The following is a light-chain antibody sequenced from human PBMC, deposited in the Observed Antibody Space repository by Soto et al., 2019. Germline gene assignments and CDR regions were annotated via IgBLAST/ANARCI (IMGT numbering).Light chain of an antibody. Sequence: QSVLTQPASVSGTPGQSITISCTGSNSDVGIYDFVSWYQHHPGRAPKLIVSEVSLRPSGVSNRFSGSKSGNTASLTISGLQSEDEAYYYCISYTSDDVRYVFGTGTKVAVL. V-gene: IGLV2-14*01. CDR1: NSDVGIYDF. CDR2: EVS. J-gene: IGLJ1*01. CDR3: ISYTSDDVRYV.